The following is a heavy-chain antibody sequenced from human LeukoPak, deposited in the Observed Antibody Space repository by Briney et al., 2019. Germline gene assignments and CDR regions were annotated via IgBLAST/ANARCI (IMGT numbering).Heavy chain of an antibody. CDR2: ISSSGSTI. CDR1: GFTFSSYE. Sequence: GGSLRLSCAASGFTFSSYEMNWVRQAPGKGLEWVSYISSSGSTICYADSVKGRFTISRDNAKNSLYLQMNSLRAEDTAVYYCARNYGDYIAYYFDYWGQGTLVTVSS. D-gene: IGHD4-17*01. CDR3: ARNYGDYIAYYFDY. V-gene: IGHV3-48*03. J-gene: IGHJ4*02.